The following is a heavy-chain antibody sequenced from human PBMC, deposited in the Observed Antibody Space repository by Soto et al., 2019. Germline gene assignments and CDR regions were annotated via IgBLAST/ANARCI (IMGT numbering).Heavy chain of an antibody. CDR3: AREDSSGWSGESLDV. D-gene: IGHD6-19*01. Sequence: PSETLSLTCAVVGDSLRGQSWNWIRQSPGKGLEWIGEIDQSGGTNYNPSLKSRAIISDDTSKNQFSLTLTSVTAADTAVYYCAREDSSGWSGESLDVWGQGTTVTLSS. J-gene: IGHJ6*02. CDR2: IDQSGGT. CDR1: GDSLRGQS. V-gene: IGHV4-34*01.